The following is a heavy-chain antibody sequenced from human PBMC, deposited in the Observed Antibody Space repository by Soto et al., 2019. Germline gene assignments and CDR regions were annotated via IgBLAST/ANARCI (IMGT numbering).Heavy chain of an antibody. CDR2: IYYSGST. CDR3: ARRGSSSWYGY. J-gene: IGHJ4*02. D-gene: IGHD6-13*01. CDR1: GGSISSSSYY. Sequence: QLQLQESGPGLVKPSETLSLTCTVSGGSISSSSYYWGWIRQPPGKGLEWIGSIYYSGSTYYNPSLKSRVTISVDTSKTQFSRKLSSVTAADTAVYYCARRGSSSWYGYWGQGTLVTVSS. V-gene: IGHV4-39*01.